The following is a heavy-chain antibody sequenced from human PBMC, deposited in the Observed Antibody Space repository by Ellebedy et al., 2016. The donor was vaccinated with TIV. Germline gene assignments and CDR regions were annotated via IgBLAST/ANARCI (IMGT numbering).Heavy chain of an antibody. CDR1: GFSLSTNGMC. J-gene: IGHJ4*02. V-gene: IGHV2-70*01. CDR2: VAWDDDK. D-gene: IGHD4-17*01. Sequence: SGPTLVKHTQTLTLTCSFSGFSLSTNGMCVSWIRQPPGKALEWLALVAWDDDKTYTTSLKTRLTISKDTSKNQVVLTMTNMDPVDTATYYCARMRAADYGDHGQIDYWGQGTLVTVSS. CDR3: ARMRAADYGDHGQIDY.